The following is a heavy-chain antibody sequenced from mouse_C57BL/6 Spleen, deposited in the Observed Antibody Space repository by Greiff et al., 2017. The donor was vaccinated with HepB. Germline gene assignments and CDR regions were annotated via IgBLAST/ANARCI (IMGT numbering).Heavy chain of an antibody. Sequence: EVKLQESGPGLVKPSQSLSLTCSVTGYSITSGYYWNWIRQFPGNKLEWMGYISYDGSNNYNPSLKNRISITRDTSKNQFFLKLNSVTTEDTATYYCARAPYYSTFYFDYWGQGTTLTVSS. CDR1: GYSITSGYY. D-gene: IGHD2-5*01. J-gene: IGHJ2*01. CDR2: ISYDGSN. CDR3: ARAPYYSTFYFDY. V-gene: IGHV3-6*01.